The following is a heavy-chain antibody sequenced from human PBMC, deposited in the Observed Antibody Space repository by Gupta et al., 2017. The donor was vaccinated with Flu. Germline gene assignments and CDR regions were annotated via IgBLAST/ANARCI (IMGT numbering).Heavy chain of an antibody. V-gene: IGHV4-39*01. D-gene: IGHD2-15*01. J-gene: IGHJ5*02. CDR2: IYYSGST. CDR3: ARLGGYSPHWFDP. Sequence: IRQPPGKGLEWIGSIYYSGSTYYNPSLKSRVTISVDTSKNQFSLKLSSVTAADTAVYYCARLGGYSPHWFDPWGQGTLVTVAS.